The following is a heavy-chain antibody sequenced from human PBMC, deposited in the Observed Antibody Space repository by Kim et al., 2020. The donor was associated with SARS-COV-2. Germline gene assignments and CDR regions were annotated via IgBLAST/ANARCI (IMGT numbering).Heavy chain of an antibody. J-gene: IGHJ6*02. CDR3: ARVRLSEYFPYGMDV. Sequence: SVKVSCKASGGTFNSYAINWVRQAPGQGLEWMGGIIPIFDTTNYAQKFQGRLTITADASTSTAYMALSSLRSEDTAIYYCARVRLSEYFPYGMDVWGQGTTVAVSS. D-gene: IGHD3-3*01. V-gene: IGHV1-69*13. CDR2: IIPIFDTT. CDR1: GGTFNSYA.